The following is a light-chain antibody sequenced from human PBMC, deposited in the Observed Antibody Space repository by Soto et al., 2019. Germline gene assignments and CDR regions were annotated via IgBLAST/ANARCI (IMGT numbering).Light chain of an antibody. CDR2: KAS. CDR3: QHYNSYSEA. V-gene: IGKV1-5*03. J-gene: IGKJ1*01. Sequence: DIQFTHCPSTLAGSVVVRVPITCRASQTISSWLAWYQQKPGKAPKLLIYKASTLKSGVPSRFSGSGSGTEFTLTISSLQPDDFATYYCQHYNSYSEAFGQGTKVDIK. CDR1: QTISSW.